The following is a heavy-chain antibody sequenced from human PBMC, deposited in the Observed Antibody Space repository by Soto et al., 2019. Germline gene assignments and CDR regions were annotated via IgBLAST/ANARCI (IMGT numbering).Heavy chain of an antibody. Sequence: QLQLQESGPGLVKPSETLSLTCTVSGGSISSSSYYWGWIRQPPGKGLEWIGSIYYSGSTYYNPSLKSRVTISVDTSKNQFSLKLSSVTAADTAVYYCARHWGRRDGLGLDYWGQGTLVTVSS. CDR1: GGSISSSSYY. D-gene: IGHD3-16*01. CDR3: ARHWGRRDGLGLDY. V-gene: IGHV4-39*01. J-gene: IGHJ4*02. CDR2: IYYSGST.